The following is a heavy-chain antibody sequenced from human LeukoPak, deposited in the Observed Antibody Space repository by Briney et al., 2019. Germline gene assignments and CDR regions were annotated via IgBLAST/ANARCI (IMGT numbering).Heavy chain of an antibody. CDR2: LKESGIEK. V-gene: IGHV3-7*01. Sequence: GGSLRLSCVGSGYMFSRYSMAWVCQAPGPGLEFVSHLKESGIEKYYVDSVKGRFTISRDNAKNSLYLQMNSLRAEDTAVYYCARDKEDIVVVPADYWGQGTLVTVSS. CDR3: ARDKEDIVVVPADY. D-gene: IGHD2-2*01. J-gene: IGHJ4*02. CDR1: GYMFSRYS.